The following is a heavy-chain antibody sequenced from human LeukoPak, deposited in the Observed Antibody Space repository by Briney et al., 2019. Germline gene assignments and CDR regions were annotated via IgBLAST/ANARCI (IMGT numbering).Heavy chain of an antibody. CDR1: GGSISSYY. CDR3: ATSAILDNWFDP. Sequence: SETLSLTCTVSGGSISSYYWSWIRQPPGKGLEWIGEINHSGSTNYNPSLKSRVTITVDTSKNQFSLKLSSVTAADTAIYYCATSAILDNWFDPWGQGTLVTVSS. J-gene: IGHJ5*02. CDR2: INHSGST. V-gene: IGHV4-34*01.